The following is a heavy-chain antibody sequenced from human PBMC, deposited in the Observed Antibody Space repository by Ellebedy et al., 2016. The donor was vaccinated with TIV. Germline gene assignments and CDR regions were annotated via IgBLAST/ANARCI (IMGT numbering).Heavy chain of an antibody. D-gene: IGHD6-13*01. V-gene: IGHV4-34*01. CDR3: ARLRGSTYPRRIIDY. CDR2: INHSGST. J-gene: IGHJ4*02. CDR1: GGSFSGYY. Sequence: SETLSLTXAVYGGSFSGYYWSWIRQPPGKGLEWIGEINHSGSTNYNPSLKSRVTISVDTSKNQFSLKLSSVTAADTAVYYCARLRGSTYPRRIIDYWGQGTLVTVSS.